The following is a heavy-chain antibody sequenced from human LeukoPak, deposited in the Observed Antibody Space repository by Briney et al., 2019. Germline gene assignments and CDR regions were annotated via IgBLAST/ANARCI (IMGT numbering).Heavy chain of an antibody. D-gene: IGHD1-14*01. J-gene: IGHJ4*02. V-gene: IGHV4-30-2*01. CDR1: GGSISSGGYY. CDR2: IYHSGST. CDR3: ALLALWGPLMTGGY. Sequence: PSQTLSLTCAVSGGSISSGGYYWSWIRQPPGKGLEWIGYIYHSGSTYYNPSLKSRVTISVDRSKNQFSLKLSSVTAADTAVYYCALLALWGPLMTGGYWGQGTLVTVSS.